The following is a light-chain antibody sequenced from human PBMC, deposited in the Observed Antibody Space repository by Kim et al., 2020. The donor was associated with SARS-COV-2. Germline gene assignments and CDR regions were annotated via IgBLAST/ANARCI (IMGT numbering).Light chain of an antibody. Sequence: AKEATLPCRASRQIRRGYLSWYQQKPGQAPRLLIYDASTRATGIPDRFSGSGSGTDFTLTISRLQSEDFAVYYCQQYSSSPITFGQGTRLEIK. V-gene: IGKV3-20*01. CDR3: QQYSSSPIT. J-gene: IGKJ5*01. CDR1: RQIRRGY. CDR2: DAS.